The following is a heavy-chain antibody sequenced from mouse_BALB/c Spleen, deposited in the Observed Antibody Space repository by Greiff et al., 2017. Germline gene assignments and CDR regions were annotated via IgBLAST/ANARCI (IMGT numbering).Heavy chain of an antibody. V-gene: IGHV14-3*02. Sequence: EVQLQQSGAELVKPGASVKLSCTASGFNIKDTYMHWVKQRPEQGLEWIGRIDPANGNTKYDPKFQGKATITADTPSNTAYLQLSSLTSEDTAVYYCARAYYDYYYYAMDYWGQGTSVTVSS. D-gene: IGHD2-4*01. CDR3: ARAYYDYYYYAMDY. CDR2: IDPANGNT. CDR1: GFNIKDTY. J-gene: IGHJ4*01.